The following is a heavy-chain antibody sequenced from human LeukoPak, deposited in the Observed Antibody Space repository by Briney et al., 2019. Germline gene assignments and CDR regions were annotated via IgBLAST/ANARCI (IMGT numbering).Heavy chain of an antibody. CDR2: IYPGDSDT. J-gene: IGHJ4*02. Sequence: GESLKISCKTSGFTFSHYWIGWVRQMPGKGLEWMGIIYPGDSDTKYSPSFQGQVTMSADKSTTTAYLEWSSLKASDTAIYYCAKTAEYFGEFPFDSWGQGTLVTVSS. CDR1: GFTFSHYW. V-gene: IGHV5-51*01. D-gene: IGHD3-10*01. CDR3: AKTAEYFGEFPFDS.